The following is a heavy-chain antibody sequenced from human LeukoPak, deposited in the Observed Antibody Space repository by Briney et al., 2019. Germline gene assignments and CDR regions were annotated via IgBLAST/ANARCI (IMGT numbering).Heavy chain of an antibody. CDR3: AKAEYCSSISCYSSRVDY. V-gene: IGHV3-23*01. J-gene: IGHJ4*02. D-gene: IGHD2-2*01. Sequence: GGSLRLSCAASGFTFSSYAMSWVRQAPGKGLEWVSTISGSGGSTYYADSVKGRFTISRDNSKNTLYLQMNGLRAEDTAVYYCAKAEYCSSISCYSSRVDYWGQGTLVTVSS. CDR1: GFTFSSYA. CDR2: ISGSGGST.